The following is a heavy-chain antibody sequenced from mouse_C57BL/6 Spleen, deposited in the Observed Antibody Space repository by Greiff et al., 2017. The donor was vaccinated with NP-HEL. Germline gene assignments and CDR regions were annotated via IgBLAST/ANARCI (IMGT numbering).Heavy chain of an antibody. Sequence: VQLQQPGAELVRPGSSVKLSCKASGYTFTSYWMHWVKQRPIQGLEWIGNIDPSDSETHYNQKFKDKATLTVDKSSSTAYMQLSSLTSEDSAVYYCARYPIYDGYYAFDYWGQGTTLTVSS. V-gene: IGHV1-52*01. D-gene: IGHD2-3*01. CDR1: GYTFTSYW. CDR2: IDPSDSET. J-gene: IGHJ2*01. CDR3: ARYPIYDGYYAFDY.